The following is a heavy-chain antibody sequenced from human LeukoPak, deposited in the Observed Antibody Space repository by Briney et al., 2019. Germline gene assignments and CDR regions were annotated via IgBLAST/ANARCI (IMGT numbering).Heavy chain of an antibody. J-gene: IGHJ4*02. Sequence: GSLRLSCAASGFTFSTYWMNWVRQAPGEGRVWVSRINSDDSIINYADSVKGRFTISRDNAKNTLYLQMNSLRAEDTAVYYCARAGNYRFDYWGQGTLVTVSS. V-gene: IGHV3-74*01. CDR3: ARAGNYRFDY. CDR2: INSDDSII. CDR1: GFTFSTYW. D-gene: IGHD4-11*01.